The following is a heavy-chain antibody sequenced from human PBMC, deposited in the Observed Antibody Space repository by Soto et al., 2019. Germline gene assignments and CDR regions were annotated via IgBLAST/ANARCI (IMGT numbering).Heavy chain of an antibody. CDR3: AKGRGGSGSLNPRVDF. CDR1: GFTFNNYA. V-gene: IGHV3-23*01. CDR2: ISGGGDTT. D-gene: IGHD3-10*01. J-gene: IGHJ4*02. Sequence: EVQLLESGGGLVQPGGSLRLSCAASGFTFNNYAMTWVRQAPGKGLEWVSAISGGGDTTSYADSVKGRFTVSRDGSKNTLYLQMSGLRAEDTALYYCAKGRGGSGSLNPRVDFWGQGTLVTVSS.